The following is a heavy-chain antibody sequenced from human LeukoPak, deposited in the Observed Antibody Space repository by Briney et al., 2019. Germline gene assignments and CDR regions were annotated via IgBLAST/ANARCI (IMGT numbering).Heavy chain of an antibody. CDR1: GVSIRSGDYY. V-gene: IGHV4-39*01. CDR2: IYYSGST. Sequence: SETLSLTCSVSGVSIRSGDYYWGWIRQSPGKGLEWIGSIYYSGSTYYNPSLKSRVTISVDTSKNQFSLKLSSVTAADTAVYYCARHVRYDSSGYATPPTHAFDIWGQGTMVTVSS. CDR3: ARHVRYDSSGYATPPTHAFDI. D-gene: IGHD3-22*01. J-gene: IGHJ3*02.